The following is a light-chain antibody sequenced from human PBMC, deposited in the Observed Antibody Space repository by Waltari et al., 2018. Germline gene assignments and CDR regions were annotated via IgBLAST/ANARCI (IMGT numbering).Light chain of an antibody. V-gene: IGLV2-14*01. J-gene: IGLJ1*01. CDR1: SSDVGGYHH. Sequence: QSALTQPASVSGSPGQSITISCTGTSSDVGGYHHVPWYQQHPGKAPKLMIYEVSNRPSGVSNRFSGSKSGNTASLTISGLQAEDEADYYCSSYTSSSTFYVFGTGTKVTVL. CDR3: SSYTSSSTFYV. CDR2: EVS.